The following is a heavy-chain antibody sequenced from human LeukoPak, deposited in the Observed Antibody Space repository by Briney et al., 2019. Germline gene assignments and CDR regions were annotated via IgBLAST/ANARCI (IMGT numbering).Heavy chain of an antibody. J-gene: IGHJ4*02. CDR3: ARARYGSGGYFFDF. CDR2: IKQDGSEI. Sequence: GGSLRLSCAGSGFNFNSYWMSWVRQAPGKGLECVANIKQDGSEIYFVDPVKGRFTISRDNAKSSLYLQINSLRGEDTAVYYCARARYGSGGYFFDFWGQGTLVTVSS. D-gene: IGHD3-10*01. V-gene: IGHV3-7*04. CDR1: GFNFNSYW.